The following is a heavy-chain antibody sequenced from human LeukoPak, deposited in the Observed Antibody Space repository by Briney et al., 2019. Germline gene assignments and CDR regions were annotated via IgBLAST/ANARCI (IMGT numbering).Heavy chain of an antibody. CDR2: ISYSGST. V-gene: IGHV4-59*01. CDR3: ARATTVTTYYYCGMDI. Sequence: PSETLSLTCTVSGASISPYYWSWIRQPPGKGLEWIGYISYSGSTNSYPSLESRVTISVDTSKNQFSLNLSSVTAADTAVYYCARATTVTTYYYCGMDIWGQGTTVTVSS. D-gene: IGHD4-4*01. J-gene: IGHJ6*02. CDR1: GASISPYY.